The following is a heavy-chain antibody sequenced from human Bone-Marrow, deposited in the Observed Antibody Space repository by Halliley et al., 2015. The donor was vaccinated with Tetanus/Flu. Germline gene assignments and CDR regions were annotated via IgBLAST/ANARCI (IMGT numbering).Heavy chain of an antibody. V-gene: IGHV3-64D*06. CDR2: NSTQGGTT. J-gene: IGHJ4*02. D-gene: IGHD3-3*01. CDR3: VKGSVEWFTFVFFFGC. Sequence: NSTQGGTTYYADTVKDRFTISKNNSKSTVYLQVGSLRGDGRAVFYCVKGSVEWFTFVFFFGCWGQGTLVTVSS.